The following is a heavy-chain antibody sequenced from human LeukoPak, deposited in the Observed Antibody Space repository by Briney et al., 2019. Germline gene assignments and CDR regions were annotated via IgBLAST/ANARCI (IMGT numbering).Heavy chain of an antibody. V-gene: IGHV1-2*02. J-gene: IGHJ4*02. CDR2: INPNSGGT. CDR3: ARGFGSGYHYYFDN. D-gene: IGHD3-22*01. Sequence: ASVKVSCKASGYTFSAYYMHWVRQAPGQGLEWMGWINPNSGGTNYAQKFQGRVTMTRDTSISTAYMELSGLRSDDSAVYYCARGFGSGYHYYFDNWGQGTLVTVSS. CDR1: GYTFSAYY.